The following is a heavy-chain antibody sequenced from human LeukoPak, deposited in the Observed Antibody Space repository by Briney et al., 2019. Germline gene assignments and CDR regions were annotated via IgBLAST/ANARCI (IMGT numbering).Heavy chain of an antibody. J-gene: IGHJ4*02. CDR1: GGTFSSYA. V-gene: IGHV1-69*04. CDR3: ARGIMVRGNYFDY. Sequence: SVKVSCKASGGTFSSYAISWVRQAPGQGLEWMGRIIPILGIANYAQKFQGRVTITADKSTSTAYMELSSLRSEDTAVYYCARGIMVRGNYFDYWGRGTLVTVSS. CDR2: IIPILGIA. D-gene: IGHD3-10*01.